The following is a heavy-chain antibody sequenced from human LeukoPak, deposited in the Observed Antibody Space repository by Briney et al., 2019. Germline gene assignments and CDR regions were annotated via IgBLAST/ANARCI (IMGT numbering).Heavy chain of an antibody. CDR1: GGSISSYY. CDR2: IYYSGST. D-gene: IGHD5-12*01. J-gene: IGHJ4*02. Sequence: SETLSLTCTVSGGSISSYYWSWIRQPPGKGLEWIGYIYYSGSTNYNPSLKSRVTISVDTSKNQFSLKLSSVTAADTAVYYCARGRRSGYEFDYWGQGTLVTVSS. V-gene: IGHV4-59*01. CDR3: ARGRRSGYEFDY.